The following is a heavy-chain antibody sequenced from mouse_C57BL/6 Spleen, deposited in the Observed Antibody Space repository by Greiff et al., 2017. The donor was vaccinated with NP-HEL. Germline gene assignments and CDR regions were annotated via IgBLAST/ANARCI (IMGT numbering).Heavy chain of an antibody. CDR1: GFNIKNTY. CDR3: APYDYDGGSWFAY. D-gene: IGHD2-4*01. CDR2: IDPANGNT. Sequence: EVQLQQSVAELVRPGASVKLSCTASGFNIKNTYMHWVKQRPEQGLEWIGRIDPANGNTKYAPKFQGKATITADTSSDTAYLQLSSLTSEDTAIYYCAPYDYDGGSWFAYWGQGTLVTVSA. V-gene: IGHV14-3*01. J-gene: IGHJ3*01.